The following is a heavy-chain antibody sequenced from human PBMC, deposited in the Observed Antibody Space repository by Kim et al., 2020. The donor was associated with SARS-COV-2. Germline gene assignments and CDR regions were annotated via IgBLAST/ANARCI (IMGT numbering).Heavy chain of an antibody. V-gene: IGHV1-69*13. Sequence: SVKVSCKASGGTFSSYAISWVRQAPGQGLEWMGGIIPIFGTANYAQKFQGRVTITADESTSTAYMELSSLRSEDTAVYYCAREGGTVTHFDYWGQGTLVTVSS. J-gene: IGHJ4*02. CDR3: AREGGTVTHFDY. CDR2: IIPIFGTA. CDR1: GGTFSSYA. D-gene: IGHD4-17*01.